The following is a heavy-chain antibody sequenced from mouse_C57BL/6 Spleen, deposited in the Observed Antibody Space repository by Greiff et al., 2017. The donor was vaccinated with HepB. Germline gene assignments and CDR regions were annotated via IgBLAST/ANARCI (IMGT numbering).Heavy chain of an antibody. D-gene: IGHD2-4*01. CDR3: ARGNYDYDGWFAY. Sequence: DVKLQESGPGMVKPSQSLSLTCTVTGYSITSGYDWHWIRHFPGNKLEWMGYISYSGSTNYNPSLKSRISITHDTSKNHFFLKLNSVTTEDTATYYCARGNYDYDGWFAYWGQGTLVTVSA. CDR1: GYSITSGYD. CDR2: ISYSGST. J-gene: IGHJ3*01. V-gene: IGHV3-1*01.